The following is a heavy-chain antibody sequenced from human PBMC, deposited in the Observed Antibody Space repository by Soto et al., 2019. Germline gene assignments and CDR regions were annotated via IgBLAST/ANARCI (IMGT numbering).Heavy chain of an antibody. CDR1: GGSISSGDYY. Sequence: SLTCTVSGGSISSGDYYWSWIRQPPGKGLEWIGYIYYSGSTYYNPSLKSRVTISVDTSKNQFSLKLSSVTAADTAVYYCARERAGSGWFPKTYGMDVWGQGTTVTVSS. J-gene: IGHJ6*02. D-gene: IGHD6-19*01. CDR3: ARERAGSGWFPKTYGMDV. V-gene: IGHV4-30-4*01. CDR2: IYYSGST.